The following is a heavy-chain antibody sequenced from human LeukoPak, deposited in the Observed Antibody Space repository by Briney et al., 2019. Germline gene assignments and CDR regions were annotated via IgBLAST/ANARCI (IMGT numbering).Heavy chain of an antibody. Sequence: SVKVSCKASGYTFTSYGISWVRQAPGQGLEWMGWISAYNGNTNYAQKLQGRVTMTTDTSTSTAYIELRSLRSDDTAVYYCARDPKGSGYHLYFDYWGQGTLVTVSS. D-gene: IGHD3-3*01. V-gene: IGHV1-18*01. J-gene: IGHJ4*02. CDR3: ARDPKGSGYHLYFDY. CDR1: GYTFTSYG. CDR2: ISAYNGNT.